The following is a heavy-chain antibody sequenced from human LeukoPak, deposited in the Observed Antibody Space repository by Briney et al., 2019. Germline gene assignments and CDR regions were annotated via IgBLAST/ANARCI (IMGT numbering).Heavy chain of an antibody. D-gene: IGHD5-12*01. CDR2: IRSSGET. V-gene: IGHV3-48*01. J-gene: IGHJ5*02. CDR3: ARDAGNSGYGCDL. Sequence: SGGSLRLSCAASGFIFSQYSMNWVRQAPGKGLEWVSHIRSSGETFYADSVKGRFTISRDNARNSLYLQMNNLRGEDTAIYYCARDAGNSGYGCDLWGQGTLVTVSS. CDR1: GFIFSQYS.